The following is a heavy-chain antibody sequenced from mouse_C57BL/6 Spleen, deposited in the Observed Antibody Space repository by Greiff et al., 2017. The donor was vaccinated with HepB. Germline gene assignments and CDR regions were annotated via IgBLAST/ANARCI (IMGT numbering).Heavy chain of an antibody. CDR2: IYPRSGNT. V-gene: IGHV1-81*01. J-gene: IGHJ2*01. CDR1: GYTFTSYG. CDR3: AREETHYFDY. Sequence: VQLVESGAELARPGASVKLSCKASGYTFTSYGISWVKQRTGQGLEWIGEIYPRSGNTYYNEKFKGKATLTADKSSSTAYMELRILTSEDSAVYFCAREETHYFDYWGQGTTLTVSS.